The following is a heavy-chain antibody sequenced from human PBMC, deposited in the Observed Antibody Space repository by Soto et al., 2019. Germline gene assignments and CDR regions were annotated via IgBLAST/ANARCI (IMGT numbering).Heavy chain of an antibody. CDR1: GDSITSYY. J-gene: IGHJ4*02. D-gene: IGHD6-19*01. Sequence: QVQLQESGPGLMMPSETLSLTCTVSGDSITSYYWSWIRQSPGKGLEWIGYIFHSGSTNHNPPLKSRLTISIDTSKNQFSLRLGSVTAADTAVYDCARVLTGGWSLDDWGQGTLVTVSS. V-gene: IGHV4-59*01. CDR2: IFHSGST. CDR3: ARVLTGGWSLDD.